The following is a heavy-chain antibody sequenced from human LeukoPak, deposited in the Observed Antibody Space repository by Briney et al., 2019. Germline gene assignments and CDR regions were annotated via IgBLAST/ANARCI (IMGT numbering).Heavy chain of an antibody. Sequence: GGSLRLSCTASAFTLGDWYMSWIRQAPGKGLEGISYISNIGTTTYYAESVKGRFTISRDNAKNSLYLQMNSLRAEDTAVYYCACDFRYLGHDFWGQGTLVTVSS. D-gene: IGHD2-21*02. CDR1: AFTLGDWY. CDR2: ISNIGTTT. J-gene: IGHJ4*02. V-gene: IGHV3-11*01. CDR3: ACDFRYLGHDF.